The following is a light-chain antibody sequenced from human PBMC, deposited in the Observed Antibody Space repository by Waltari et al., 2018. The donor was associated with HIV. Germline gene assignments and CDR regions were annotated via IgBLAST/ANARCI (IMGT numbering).Light chain of an antibody. CDR1: TGAVTSGYY. CDR2: STS. Sequence: QTVVTQEPSLTVSPGGTVTLTCASSTGAVTSGYYPNWFQQKPGQAPRPLIYSTSNKHSWTPARFSGSLLGCKAALTLSGVQPEDEAEYYCLLYYGGAQPVVFGGGTKLTVL. J-gene: IGLJ2*01. V-gene: IGLV7-43*01. CDR3: LLYYGGAQPVV.